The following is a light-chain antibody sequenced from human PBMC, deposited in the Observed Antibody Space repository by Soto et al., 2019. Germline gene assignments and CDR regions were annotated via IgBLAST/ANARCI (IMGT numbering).Light chain of an antibody. J-gene: IGKJ5*01. CDR1: QDISVH. CDR3: QQYDNLPIT. Sequence: DIQMTQSPSSLFASVGDRVTITCQASQDISVHLNWYQQKPGKAPKLLIYDASNLETGVPSRFSGSGSGTDFTFTISSLQPEDIATYYCQQYDNLPITFGQGTRLEIK. CDR2: DAS. V-gene: IGKV1-33*01.